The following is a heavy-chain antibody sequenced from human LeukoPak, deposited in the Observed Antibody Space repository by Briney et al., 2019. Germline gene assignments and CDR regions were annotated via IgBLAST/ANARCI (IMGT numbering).Heavy chain of an antibody. CDR1: GYTLTGYY. CDR2: INPNSGGT. V-gene: IGHV1-2*06. CDR3: ARDLGIAAAGKHFDY. Sequence: GASVKVSCKASGYTLTGYYMHWVRQAPGQGLEWMGRINPNSGGTNYAQKFQGRVTMTRDTSISTAYMELSRLRSDDTAVYYCARDLGIAAAGKHFDYWGQGTLVTVSS. J-gene: IGHJ4*02. D-gene: IGHD6-13*01.